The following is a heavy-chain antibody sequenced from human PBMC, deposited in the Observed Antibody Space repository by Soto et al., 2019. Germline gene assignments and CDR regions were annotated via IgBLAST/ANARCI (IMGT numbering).Heavy chain of an antibody. CDR2: SYFSGST. CDR1: GGSITTTNW. D-gene: IGHD3-16*01. V-gene: IGHV4-4*02. J-gene: IGHJ4*02. Sequence: QVLLQESGPGLVKPSGTVSLTCAVSGGSITTTNWWNWVRQPPGKGLEWIGQSYFSGSTNYNPSLRGRVTISVDTSKNQFSLNLTSVTAADTAVYYCARGMNAYSFYDFDNWGQGTPVTVSS. CDR3: ARGMNAYSFYDFDN.